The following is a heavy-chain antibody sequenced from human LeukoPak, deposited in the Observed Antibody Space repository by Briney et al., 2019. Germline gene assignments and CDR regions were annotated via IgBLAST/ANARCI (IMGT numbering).Heavy chain of an antibody. V-gene: IGHV4-59*01. CDR1: GGSISSYY. Sequence: SETLSLTCTVSGGSISSYYWSWIRQPPGKGLEWIGYIYYSGSTNYKSSLKSRVTISVDTFKNQFSLKPSSVTAADTAVYYCARTTEGGYSYGYFYYYYMDVWGKGTTVTISS. D-gene: IGHD5-18*01. CDR3: ARTTEGGYSYGYFYYYYMDV. J-gene: IGHJ6*03. CDR2: IYYSGST.